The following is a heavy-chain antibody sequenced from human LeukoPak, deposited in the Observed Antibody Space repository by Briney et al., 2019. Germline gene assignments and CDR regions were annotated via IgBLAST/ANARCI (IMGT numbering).Heavy chain of an antibody. CDR2: IYSGGST. Sequence: GGSLRLSCAASGFTVSSNYMSWVRQAPGKGLEWVSVIYSGGSTYYADSVKGRFTISRDNSKNTLYLLMNSLRAEDTAVYYCARGGDTAMALYYYGMDVWGQGTTVTVSS. D-gene: IGHD5-18*01. V-gene: IGHV3-66*01. CDR1: GFTVSSNY. J-gene: IGHJ6*02. CDR3: ARGGDTAMALYYYGMDV.